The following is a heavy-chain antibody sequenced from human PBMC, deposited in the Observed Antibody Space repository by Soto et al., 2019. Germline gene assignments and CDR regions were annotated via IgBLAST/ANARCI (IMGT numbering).Heavy chain of an antibody. CDR1: GFTFDDYA. J-gene: IGHJ4*02. CDR3: AKDMGIVATIIDY. V-gene: IGHV3-9*01. Sequence: EVQLVESGGGLVQPGRSLRLSCAASGFTFDDYAMHWVRQAPGKGLEWVSGISWNSGSIGYADSVKGRFTISRDNAKNSLYLQMNSLRAEDTALYYCAKDMGIVATIIDYWGQGTLVTVSS. CDR2: ISWNSGSI. D-gene: IGHD5-12*01.